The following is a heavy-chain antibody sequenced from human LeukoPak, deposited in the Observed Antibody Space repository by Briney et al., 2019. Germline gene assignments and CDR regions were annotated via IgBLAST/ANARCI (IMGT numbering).Heavy chain of an antibody. D-gene: IGHD3-3*01. Sequence: GKSLRLSCAASGFTFDDYAMHWVRQAPGKGLEWVSGISWNSGSIGYADSVKGRFTISRDNAKNSLYLQMNSLRAEDTALYYCAKAEYYDFWSGYYLGEYFDYWGQGTLVTVSS. CDR3: AKAEYYDFWSGYYLGEYFDY. J-gene: IGHJ4*02. CDR1: GFTFDDYA. V-gene: IGHV3-9*01. CDR2: ISWNSGSI.